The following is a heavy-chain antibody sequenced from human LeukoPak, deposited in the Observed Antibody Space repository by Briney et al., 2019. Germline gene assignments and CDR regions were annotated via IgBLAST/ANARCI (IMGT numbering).Heavy chain of an antibody. D-gene: IGHD2-2*01. CDR3: ARAGYCSSTSCLRVVDAFDI. V-gene: IGHV1-3*01. Sequence: GASVKVSCKASGYTFTSYAMHWVRQAPGQRLEWMGWINAGNGNTKYSQKFQGRVTMTRDTSTSTVYMELSSLRSEDTAVYYCARAGYCSSTSCLRVVDAFDIWGQGTMVTVSS. CDR2: INAGNGNT. J-gene: IGHJ3*02. CDR1: GYTFTSYA.